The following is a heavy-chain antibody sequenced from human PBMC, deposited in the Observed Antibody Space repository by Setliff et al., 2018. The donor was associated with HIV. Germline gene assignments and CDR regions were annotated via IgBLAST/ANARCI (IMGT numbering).Heavy chain of an antibody. CDR1: GGSFSGYY. CDR3: ARGHPTYYDSSGYYYGVDYYFDY. J-gene: IGHJ4*02. V-gene: IGHV4-34*01. D-gene: IGHD3-22*01. CDR2: INHSGST. Sequence: SETLSLTCAVYGGSFSGYYWSWIRQPPGKGLEWIGEINHSGSTNYNPSLKSRVTISVDTSKNQFSLKLSSVTAADTAVYYCARGHPTYYDSSGYYYGVDYYFDYWGQGTLVSVPQ.